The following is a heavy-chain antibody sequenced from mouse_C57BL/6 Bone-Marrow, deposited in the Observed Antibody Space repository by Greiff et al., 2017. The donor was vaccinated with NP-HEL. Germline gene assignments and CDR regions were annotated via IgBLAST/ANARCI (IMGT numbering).Heavy chain of an antibody. CDR2: ISYDGSN. CDR1: GYSITSGYY. Sequence: EVQLQQSGPGLVKPSQSLSLTCSVTGYSITSGYYWNWIRQFPGNKLEWMGYISYDGSNNYNPSLKNRISITRDTSKNQFFLKLNSVTTEDTATYYCARAPYDSHYYAMDYWGQGTSVTVSS. J-gene: IGHJ4*01. D-gene: IGHD2-4*01. CDR3: ARAPYDSHYYAMDY. V-gene: IGHV3-6*01.